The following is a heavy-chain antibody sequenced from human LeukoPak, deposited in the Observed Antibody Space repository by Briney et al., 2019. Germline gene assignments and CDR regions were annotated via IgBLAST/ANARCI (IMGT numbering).Heavy chain of an antibody. V-gene: IGHV1-24*01. CDR1: GYTLTELS. Sequence: VASVTVSCKVSGYTLTELSMHWVRQAPGKGLEWMGGFDPEDGETIYAQKFQGRVTMTEDTSTDTAYMELSSLRSEDTAVYYCATVSIIAVAGTPFDYWGQGTLVTVSS. J-gene: IGHJ4*02. CDR3: ATVSIIAVAGTPFDY. D-gene: IGHD6-19*01. CDR2: FDPEDGET.